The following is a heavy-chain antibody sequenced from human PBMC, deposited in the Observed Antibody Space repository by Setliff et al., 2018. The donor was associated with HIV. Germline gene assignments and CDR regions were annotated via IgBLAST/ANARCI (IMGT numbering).Heavy chain of an antibody. CDR2: IIPILDIA. J-gene: IGHJ3*02. V-gene: IGHV1-69*04. CDR3: TRDQDGDSEEDVTAGGFDI. D-gene: IGHD6-13*01. CDR1: GGTFSSYA. Sequence: GASVKVSCKASGGTFSSYAISWVRQAPGQGLEWMGTIIPILDIANYAQRFQGRVTITADKSTRTAYMELSSLRSEDTAVYYCTRDQDGDSEEDVTAGGFDIWGQGTKVTVSS.